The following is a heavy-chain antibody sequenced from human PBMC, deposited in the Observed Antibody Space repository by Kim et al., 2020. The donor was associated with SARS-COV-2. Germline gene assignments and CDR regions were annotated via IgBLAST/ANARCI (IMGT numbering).Heavy chain of an antibody. J-gene: IGHJ5*02. CDR1: GGSISSGGYY. CDR2: IYYSGST. V-gene: IGHV4-31*03. CDR3: ARGSTIYRIAARPGHNWFDP. D-gene: IGHD6-6*01. Sequence: SETLSLTCTVSGGSISSGGYYWSWIRQHPGKGLEWIGYIYYSGSTYYNPSLKSRVTISVDTSKNQFSLKLSSVTAADTAVYYCARGSTIYRIAARPGHNWFDPWGQGTLVTVSS.